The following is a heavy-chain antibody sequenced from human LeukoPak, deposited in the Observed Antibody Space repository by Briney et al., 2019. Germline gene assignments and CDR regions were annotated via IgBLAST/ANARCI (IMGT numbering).Heavy chain of an antibody. CDR1: GGSISSYY. CDR2: IHYTGFT. V-gene: IGHV4-59*01. D-gene: IGHD1-26*01. Sequence: PSETLSLTCTVSGGSISSYYWSWIRQPPGKGLEWIGYIHYTGFTRNNPSLNSRVNISVDTSKNQFSLKLSSVTAADTAVYYCARWEGGSYYDFDYWGQGTLVTVSS. J-gene: IGHJ4*02. CDR3: ARWEGGSYYDFDY.